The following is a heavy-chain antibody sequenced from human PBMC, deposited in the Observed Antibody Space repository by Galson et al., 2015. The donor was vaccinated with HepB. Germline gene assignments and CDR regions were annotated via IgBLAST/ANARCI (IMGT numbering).Heavy chain of an antibody. J-gene: IGHJ4*02. CDR3: ARAGGITGTTALLFDY. D-gene: IGHD1-7*01. V-gene: IGHV3-21*01. CDR1: GFTFSSYS. Sequence: SLRLSCAASGFTFSSYSMNWVRQAPGKGLEWVSSISSSSSYIYYADSVKGRFTISRDNAKNSLYLQMNSLRAEDTAVYYCARAGGITGTTALLFDYWGQGTLVTVSS. CDR2: ISSSSSYI.